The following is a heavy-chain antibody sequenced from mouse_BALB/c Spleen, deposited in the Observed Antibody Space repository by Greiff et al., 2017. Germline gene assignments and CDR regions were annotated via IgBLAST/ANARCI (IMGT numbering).Heavy chain of an antibody. CDR2: IYPGDGDT. CDR3: ARGVYLYAMDY. J-gene: IGHJ4*01. CDR1: GYAFSSSW. V-gene: IGHV1-82*01. Sequence: QVQLQQSGPELVKPGASVKISCKASGYAFSSSWMNWVKQRPGQGLEWIGRIYPGDGDTNYNGKFKGKATLTADKSSSTAYMQLSSLTSVDSAVYFCARGVYLYAMDYWGQGTSVTVSS. D-gene: IGHD5-1*01.